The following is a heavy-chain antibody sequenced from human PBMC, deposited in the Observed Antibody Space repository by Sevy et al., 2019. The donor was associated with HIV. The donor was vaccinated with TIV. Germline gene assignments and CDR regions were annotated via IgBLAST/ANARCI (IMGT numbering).Heavy chain of an antibody. CDR1: GYTFTGYY. D-gene: IGHD2-2*01. CDR2: INPNSGGT. Sequence: ASVKVSCKASGYTFTGYYMHWVRQAPGQGLEWMGWINPNSGGTNYAQKFQGRVTMTRDTSISTAYMELSRLRSDDTAVYYCARGGIVVVPAALNYYYYHGMDVWGQGTTVTVSS. V-gene: IGHV1-2*02. J-gene: IGHJ6*02. CDR3: ARGGIVVVPAALNYYYYHGMDV.